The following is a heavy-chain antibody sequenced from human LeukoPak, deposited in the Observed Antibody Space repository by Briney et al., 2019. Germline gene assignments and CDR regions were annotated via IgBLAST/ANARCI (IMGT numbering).Heavy chain of an antibody. J-gene: IGHJ4*02. Sequence: GGSLRLSCAASGFTFNRYWMSWFRQAPGKGLEWVANIKPDGGEKFYVDSVRGRFTISRDNAKNSLYLQMNSLRAEDTAVYYSAIGSLRSGILVYRGQGTLVIVSS. CDR3: AIGSLRSGILVY. CDR1: GFTFNRYW. CDR2: IKPDGGEK. D-gene: IGHD3-3*01. V-gene: IGHV3-7*01.